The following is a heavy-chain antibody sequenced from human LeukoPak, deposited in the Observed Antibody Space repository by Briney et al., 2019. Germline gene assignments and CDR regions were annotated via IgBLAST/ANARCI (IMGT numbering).Heavy chain of an antibody. CDR3: ARDEQLVENWFDP. Sequence: GGSLGLSCAASGFTFSDYYMSWIRQAPGKGLEWVSYISSSGSTIYYADSVKGRFTISRDNAKNLLYLQMNSLRAEDTAVYYCARDEQLVENWFDPWGQGTLVTVSS. CDR1: GFTFSDYY. J-gene: IGHJ5*02. CDR2: ISSSGSTI. V-gene: IGHV3-11*01. D-gene: IGHD6-13*01.